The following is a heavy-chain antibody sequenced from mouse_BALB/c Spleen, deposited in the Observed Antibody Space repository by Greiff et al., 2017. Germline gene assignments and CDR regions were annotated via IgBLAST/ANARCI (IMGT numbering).Heavy chain of an antibody. Sequence: QVTLKVSGPGILQPSQTLSLTCSFSGFSLSPSGMGVGWIRQPSGKGLEWLAHIWWDDDKRYNPALKSRLTISKDTSSNQVFLKIASVDTADTATYYCARMWDYYAMDYWGQGTSVTVSS. CDR2: IWWDDDK. CDR1: GFSLSPSGMG. CDR3: ARMWDYYAMDY. V-gene: IGHV8-8*01. J-gene: IGHJ4*01.